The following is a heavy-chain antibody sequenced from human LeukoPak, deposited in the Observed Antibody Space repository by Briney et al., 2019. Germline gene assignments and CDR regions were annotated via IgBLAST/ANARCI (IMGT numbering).Heavy chain of an antibody. CDR2: IIPILGIA. V-gene: IGHV1-69*02. CDR3: ARARGIAVAGYYFDY. J-gene: IGHJ4*02. CDR1: GGTFSSYT. Sequence: SAKVSCKASGGTFSSYTISWVRQAPGQGLEWMGRIIPILGIANYAQKFQGRVTITADKSTSTAYMELSSLRSEDTAVYYCARARGIAVAGYYFDYWGQGTLVTVSS. D-gene: IGHD6-19*01.